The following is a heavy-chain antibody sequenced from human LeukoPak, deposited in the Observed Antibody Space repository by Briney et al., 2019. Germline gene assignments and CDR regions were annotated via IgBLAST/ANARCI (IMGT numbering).Heavy chain of an antibody. V-gene: IGHV1-2*02. D-gene: IGHD5-12*01. CDR3: ARDRVRATMAPYYMDV. CDR1: AYTFTGYY. J-gene: IGHJ6*03. CDR2: INPNSGGT. Sequence: ASVKVSCHASAYTFTGYYMHWVRQDPGQGLGWMGWINPNSGGTNYAQKFQGRVTMTRDTSISTAYMELSRLRSDDTAVYYCARDRVRATMAPYYMDVWGKGTTVTISS.